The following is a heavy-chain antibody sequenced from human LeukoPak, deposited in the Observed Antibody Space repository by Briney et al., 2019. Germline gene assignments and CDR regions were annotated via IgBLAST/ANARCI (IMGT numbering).Heavy chain of an antibody. CDR2: ISGSGGST. CDR3: AKDRGRTWVQVAN. V-gene: IGHV3-23*01. CDR1: GFTFSSDA. Sequence: PGGSLRLSCAASGFTFSSDAMGWARQAPGKGLEWVSGISGSGGSTYYADSVKGRFTISRDNSKNTLYLQMNSLRVEDTAVYYCAKDRGRTWVQVANWGQGTLVTVSS. J-gene: IGHJ4*02. D-gene: IGHD2-15*01.